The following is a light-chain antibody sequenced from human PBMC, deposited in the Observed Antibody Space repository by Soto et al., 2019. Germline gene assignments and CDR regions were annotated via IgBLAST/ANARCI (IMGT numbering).Light chain of an antibody. Sequence: DNGLTQSRDTLSVTPGNRATLSCRASQSLTNIYIAWYQVKPGQAPRLLIYDTSSRAPGIPDRFSGSGSGTDFTLTITRLEPEDFAVFYCQQYGSSEIIFGQGTRLEIK. CDR3: QQYGSSEII. V-gene: IGKV3-20*01. CDR1: QSLTNIY. CDR2: DTS. J-gene: IGKJ5*01.